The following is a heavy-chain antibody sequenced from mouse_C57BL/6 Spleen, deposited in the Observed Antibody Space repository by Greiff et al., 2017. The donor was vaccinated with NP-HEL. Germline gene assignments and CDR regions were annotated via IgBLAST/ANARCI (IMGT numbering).Heavy chain of an antibody. D-gene: IGHD2-14*01. Sequence: VQLQQSGPELVKPGASVKIYWKAAGEKGRDYYMNGGKKSHGKSLEWIGDSNKNNGGTSYNRKFKGKARRAVNKSSSTAYMELRSLTSEDSAVYYCARGGTTDSSFDYPGPRTTLT. CDR1: GEKGRDYY. V-gene: IGHV1-26*01. CDR3: ARGGTTDSSFDY. J-gene: IGHJ2*01. CDR2: SNKNNGGT.